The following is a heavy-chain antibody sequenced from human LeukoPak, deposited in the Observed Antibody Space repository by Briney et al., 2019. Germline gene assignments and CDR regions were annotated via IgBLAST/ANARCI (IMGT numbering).Heavy chain of an antibody. CDR3: ARDRGGNFDY. V-gene: IGHV4-30-4*08. CDR2: IYYSGST. J-gene: IGHJ4*02. Sequence: SETLSLTCTVSGGSISSGDHYWSWIRQPPGKGLEWIGYIYYSGSTYYNPSLKSRVTISVDTSKNQFSLKLSSVTAADTAVYYCARDRGGNFDYWGQGTLVTVSS. D-gene: IGHD2-15*01. CDR1: GGSISSGDHY.